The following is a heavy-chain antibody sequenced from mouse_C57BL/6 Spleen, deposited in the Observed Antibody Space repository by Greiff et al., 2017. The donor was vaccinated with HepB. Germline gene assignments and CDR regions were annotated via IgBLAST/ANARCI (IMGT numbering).Heavy chain of an antibody. CDR2: IYPGDGDT. CDR1: GYAFSSSW. J-gene: IGHJ4*01. CDR3: ARGYYGSSYMDY. V-gene: IGHV1-82*01. D-gene: IGHD1-1*01. Sequence: QVQLQQSGPELVKPGASVKISCKASGYAFSSSWMNWVKQRPGKGLEWIGRIYPGDGDTNYNGKFKGKATLTADKSSSTAYMQLSSLTSEDSAVYFCARGYYGSSYMDYGGQGTSVAVS.